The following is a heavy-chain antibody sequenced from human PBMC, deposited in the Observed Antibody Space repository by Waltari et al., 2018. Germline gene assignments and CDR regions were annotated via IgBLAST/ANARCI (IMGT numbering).Heavy chain of an antibody. Sequence: QVTLNESGPTLVKPTQTLTLTCTFSGFSLTTGVGVAWIRQPPGKALEWLAIIYWDDDKRYSPSLKSRLTSTKDTSKNQVVLTMTNLDPVDTATYYYAHSPTAYFSGLESYYMDVWGKGTTVTVSS. CDR2: IYWDDDK. D-gene: IGHD3-3*01. V-gene: IGHV2-5*02. J-gene: IGHJ6*03. CDR1: GFSLTTGVG. CDR3: AHSPTAYFSGLESYYMDV.